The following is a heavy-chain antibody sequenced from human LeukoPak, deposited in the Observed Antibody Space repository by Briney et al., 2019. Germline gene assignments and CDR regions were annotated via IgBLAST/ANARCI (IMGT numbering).Heavy chain of an antibody. CDR1: GGTFSSYA. D-gene: IGHD3-10*01. CDR3: ARVSTMVRGVIPCYYMDV. V-gene: IGHV1-69*05. Sequence: ASVKVSCKASGGTFSSYAISWVRQAPGQGLEWMGGIIPIFGTANYAQKFQGRVTITTDGSTSTAYMELSSLRSEDTAVYYCARVSTMVRGVIPCYYMDVWGKGTTVTVSS. J-gene: IGHJ6*03. CDR2: IIPIFGTA.